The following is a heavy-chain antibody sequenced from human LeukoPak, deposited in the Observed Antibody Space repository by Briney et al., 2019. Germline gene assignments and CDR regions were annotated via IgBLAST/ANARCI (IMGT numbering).Heavy chain of an antibody. J-gene: IGHJ4*02. D-gene: IGHD5-18*01. Sequence: GASVKVSCKASGFTFTSSAVQWVRQARGQRLEWIGWIVVGSGNTNYAQKFQERVTITRDMSTSTAYMELSSLRSEGTAVYYCAAGGYSYGPFDYWGQGTLVTVSS. CDR3: AAGGYSYGPFDY. CDR2: IVVGSGNT. CDR1: GFTFTSSA. V-gene: IGHV1-58*01.